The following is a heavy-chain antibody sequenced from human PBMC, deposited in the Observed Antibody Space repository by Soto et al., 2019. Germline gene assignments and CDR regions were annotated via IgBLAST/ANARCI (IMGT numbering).Heavy chain of an antibody. D-gene: IGHD3-10*01. CDR1: GFIFSNYW. CDR3: ARDRGIDALDI. V-gene: IGHV3-7*05. Sequence: VQLVESGGGLVQPGGSLRLSCAASGFIFSNYWMSWVRQVPGRGLEWLAYIRQDGSEKYYVGSLKGRFIISRDNANSSLYLQMNSLRAEDTTMYYCARDRGIDALDIWGQGTMVTVSS. J-gene: IGHJ3*02. CDR2: IRQDGSEK.